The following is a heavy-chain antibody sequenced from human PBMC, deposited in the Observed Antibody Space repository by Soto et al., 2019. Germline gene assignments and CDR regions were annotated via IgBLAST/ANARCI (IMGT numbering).Heavy chain of an antibody. D-gene: IGHD3-3*01. Sequence: SLRLSCAASGFTFDDYAMHWVRQAPGKGLEWVSGISWNSGSIGYADSVKGRFTISRDNAKNSLYLQMNSLRAEDTALYYCAKAIGAYYDFWSGYYKYWGQGTLVTVS. CDR2: ISWNSGSI. J-gene: IGHJ4*02. V-gene: IGHV3-9*01. CDR1: GFTFDDYA. CDR3: AKAIGAYYDFWSGYYKY.